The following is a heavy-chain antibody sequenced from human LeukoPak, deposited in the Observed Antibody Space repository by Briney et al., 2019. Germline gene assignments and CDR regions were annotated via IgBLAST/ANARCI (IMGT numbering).Heavy chain of an antibody. CDR2: IYTSGST. CDR1: GGSISSGSYY. CDR3: ARGAQYSSSSIDY. V-gene: IGHV4-61*02. J-gene: IGHJ4*02. D-gene: IGHD6-6*01. Sequence: SETLSLTCTVSGGSISSGSYYWSWIRQPAGKGLEWIGRIYTSGSTNYNPSLKSRVTISVDTSKNQSSLKLSSVTAADTAVYYCARGAQYSSSSIDYWGQGTLVTVSS.